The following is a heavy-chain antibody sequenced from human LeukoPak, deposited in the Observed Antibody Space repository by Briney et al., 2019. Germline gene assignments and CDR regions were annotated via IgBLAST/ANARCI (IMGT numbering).Heavy chain of an antibody. J-gene: IGHJ6*02. Sequence: PGGSLRLSCAASGFTFSSYWMSWVRQAPGKGLEWVANIKQDGSDKYYVDSVKGRFTISRDNAKNSLYLQMNSLRAEDTAVYYCARDKYLYDSSGYNYYYYYGMDVWGQGTTVTVSS. D-gene: IGHD3-22*01. V-gene: IGHV3-7*01. CDR1: GFTFSSYW. CDR2: IKQDGSDK. CDR3: ARDKYLYDSSGYNYYYYYGMDV.